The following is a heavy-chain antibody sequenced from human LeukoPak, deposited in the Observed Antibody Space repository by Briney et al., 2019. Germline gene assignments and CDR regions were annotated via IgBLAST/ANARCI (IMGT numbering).Heavy chain of an antibody. CDR2: ISYDGSNK. CDR1: GFTFSSYG. J-gene: IGHJ3*02. CDR3: ARETGPGGAFDI. V-gene: IGHV3-30*03. D-gene: IGHD7-27*01. Sequence: GGSLRLSCAASGFTFSSYGMHWVRQAPGKGLEWVAVISYDGSNKYYADSVKGRFTISRDNSKDTLYLQMNSLRAEDTAVYYCARETGPGGAFDIWGQGTMVTVSS.